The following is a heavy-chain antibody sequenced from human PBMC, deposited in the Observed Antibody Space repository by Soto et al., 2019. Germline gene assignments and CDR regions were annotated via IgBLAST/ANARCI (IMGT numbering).Heavy chain of an antibody. D-gene: IGHD5-18*01. CDR2: ISYDGNNK. CDR1: GFTFSSYG. J-gene: IGHJ4*02. CDR3: AKRYSYGKNYFDY. V-gene: IGHV3-30*18. Sequence: QVQLVESGGGVVQPGRSLRLSCAASGFTFSSYGMHWVRQAPGKGLEWVAIISYDGNNKYYADSVKGRFTISRDNFTNTLYLQMNSLRAEDTAVYYCAKRYSYGKNYFDYWGQGTLVTVSS.